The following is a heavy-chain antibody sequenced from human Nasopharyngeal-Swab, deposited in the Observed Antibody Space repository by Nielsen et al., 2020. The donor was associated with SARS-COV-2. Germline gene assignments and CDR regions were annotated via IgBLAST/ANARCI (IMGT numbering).Heavy chain of an antibody. D-gene: IGHD2-21*02. CDR2: INPNGGGT. CDR3: ARVPCGGDCYPLAYYYYMDV. Sequence: ASVKVSCKASGYTFTGYYIHWVRQAPGQGLEWMGWINPNGGGTNYAQEFQGRVTMTRDTSISTTYMDLRWLRSEDTAVYYCARVPCGGDCYPLAYYYYMDVWGKGTTVTVSS. V-gene: IGHV1-2*02. J-gene: IGHJ6*03. CDR1: GYTFTGYY.